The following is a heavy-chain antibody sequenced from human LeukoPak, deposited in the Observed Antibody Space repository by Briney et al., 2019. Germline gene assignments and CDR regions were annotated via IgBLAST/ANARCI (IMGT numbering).Heavy chain of an antibody. V-gene: IGHV1-8*01. J-gene: IGHJ4*02. CDR3: ARGRVVEDCSGGSCYHFDY. Sequence: ASVKVSCKASGYTFTSDVSWVRQATGQGLEWMGWMNPKSGNTGYAQKFQGRVTMTRDTSINTAYMELNNLRFEDTAVYYCARGRVVEDCSGGSCYHFDYWGQGTLVTVSS. D-gene: IGHD2-15*01. CDR1: GYTFTSDV. CDR2: MNPKSGNT.